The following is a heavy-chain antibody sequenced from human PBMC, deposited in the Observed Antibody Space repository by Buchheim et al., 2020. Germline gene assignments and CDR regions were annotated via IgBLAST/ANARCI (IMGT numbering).Heavy chain of an antibody. V-gene: IGHV3-48*02. CDR3: APDRKYIWFDP. Sequence: EVQVVESGGGLVQPGGSLRLSCAASGFSISSHSMHWIRQAPGEGLEWVSYITSSSSATYYADSVKGRFTISRDNAKNSMYLQMNSLRDEDTAVYYCAPDRKYIWFDPWGQGTL. CDR2: ITSSSSAT. J-gene: IGHJ5*02. CDR1: GFSISSHS. D-gene: IGHD6-6*01.